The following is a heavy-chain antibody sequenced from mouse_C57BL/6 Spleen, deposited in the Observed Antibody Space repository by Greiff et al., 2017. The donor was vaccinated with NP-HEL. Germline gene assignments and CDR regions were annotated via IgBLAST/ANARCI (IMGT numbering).Heavy chain of an antibody. CDR1: GFSLSTSGWG. CDR2: FYWDDDK. V-gene: IGHV8-12*01. CDR3: ARDYGSSYEYYFDY. D-gene: IGHD1-1*01. J-gene: IGHJ2*01. Sequence: QVTLKVSGPGILQSSQTLSLTCSFSGFSLSTSGWGVSWIRQPSGKGLEWLAHFYWDDDKRYNPSLKSRLTIPKDTPRNQVFLKITSVDTADTATYYCARDYGSSYEYYFDYWGQGTTLTVSS.